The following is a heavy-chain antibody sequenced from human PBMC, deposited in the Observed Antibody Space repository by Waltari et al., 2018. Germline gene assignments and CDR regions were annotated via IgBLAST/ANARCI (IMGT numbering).Heavy chain of an antibody. CDR3: ARDVGLRDYGSIY. CDR1: GGTFSSYA. CDR2: ISPIFGTA. Sequence: QVQLVQSGAEVKKPGSSVTVSCKASGGTFSSYALSWVRQAPVQGLEWRGGISPIFGTANYAQKFHGRGTMTTDEATSTADMELSSLRSEDTAVYYCARDVGLRDYGSIYWGQGTLVTVSS. V-gene: IGHV1-69*05. D-gene: IGHD3-10*01. J-gene: IGHJ4*02.